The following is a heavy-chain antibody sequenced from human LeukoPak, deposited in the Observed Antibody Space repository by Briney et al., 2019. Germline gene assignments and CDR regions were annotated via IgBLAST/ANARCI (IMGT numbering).Heavy chain of an antibody. J-gene: IGHJ4*02. CDR1: GYTFTSYD. V-gene: IGHV1-8*01. Sequence: ASVKLSCKASGYTFTSYDINWVRQATGQGLEWMGWMNPNSGNTGYAQKCQGRVTIHMNTSISTAYMLLGSLTSDDMAVYYCARQRGYNYGYYDYWGQGTLVTVSS. CDR3: ARQRGYNYGYYDY. D-gene: IGHD5-18*01. CDR2: MNPNSGNT.